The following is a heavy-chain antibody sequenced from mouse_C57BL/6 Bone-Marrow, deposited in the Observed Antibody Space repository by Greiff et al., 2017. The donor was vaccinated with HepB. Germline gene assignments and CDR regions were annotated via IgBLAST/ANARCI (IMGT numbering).Heavy chain of an antibody. Sequence: VKLQQSGAELARPGASVKLSCKASGYTFTSYGISWVKQRTGQGLEWIGEIYPRSGNTYYNEKFKGKATLTADKSSSTAYMELRSLTSEDSAVYFCARVGSDYFDYWGQGTTLTVSS. V-gene: IGHV1-81*01. CDR2: IYPRSGNT. CDR1: GYTFTSYG. J-gene: IGHJ2*01. CDR3: ARVGSDYFDY.